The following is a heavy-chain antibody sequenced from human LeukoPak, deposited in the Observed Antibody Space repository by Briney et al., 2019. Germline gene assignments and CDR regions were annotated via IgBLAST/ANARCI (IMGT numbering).Heavy chain of an antibody. CDR2: ISDSGGST. D-gene: IGHD2-8*01. CDR1: GSTFSSYA. CDR3: AKDTSIGRYCTNGVCSPFDY. J-gene: IGHJ4*02. Sequence: GGSLRLSCAAPGSTFSSYAMSWVRQAPGKGLEWVSAISDSGGSTYDADSVKGRFTISRDNSKNTLYLQMNSLRAEDTAVYYCAKDTSIGRYCTNGVCSPFDYWGQGTLVTVSS. V-gene: IGHV3-23*01.